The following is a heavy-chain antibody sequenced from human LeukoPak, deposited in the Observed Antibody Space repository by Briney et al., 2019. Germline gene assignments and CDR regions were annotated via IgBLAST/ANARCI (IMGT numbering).Heavy chain of an antibody. D-gene: IGHD1-26*01. J-gene: IGHJ4*02. CDR2: ISAGSGNT. CDR3: ARDSGSGNNDY. V-gene: IGHV1-3*01. CDR1: GYTFTSYA. Sequence: ASVKVSCKASGYTFTSYAIHWVRQAPGQRLEWMGWISAGSGNTKYSQSFQGRVTFISNTSATTAFMELSSLRSEDAAVYYCARDSGSGNNDYWGQGTLVTVSS.